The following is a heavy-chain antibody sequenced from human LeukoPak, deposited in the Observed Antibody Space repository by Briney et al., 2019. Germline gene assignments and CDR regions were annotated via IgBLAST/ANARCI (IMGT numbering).Heavy chain of an antibody. CDR3: ARPTEYYYDSSGWEAFDI. Sequence: GESLKISCKGSGYNFTKFWSGWVRQMPGEGLEWMGIIYPDDSDTRYSPSFQDQVTISVDKSSSTAYLQWSSLKASDTAMYYCARPTEYYYDSSGWEAFDIWGQGTMVTVSS. CDR1: GYNFTKFW. J-gene: IGHJ3*02. CDR2: IYPDDSDT. D-gene: IGHD3-22*01. V-gene: IGHV5-51*01.